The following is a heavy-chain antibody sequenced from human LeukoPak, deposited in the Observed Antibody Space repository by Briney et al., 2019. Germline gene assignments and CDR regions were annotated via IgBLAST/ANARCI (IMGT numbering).Heavy chain of an antibody. V-gene: IGHV3-49*03. Sequence: GGSLRLSCTASGFTFGDHPMSWFRQAPGKGLEWVGFIRGKDYGGTTEYAASVKGRFTISGDDSKSIAYLQMNSLKTEDTAVYYCTRGNWNPGYWGQGTLVTVSS. J-gene: IGHJ4*02. CDR3: TRGNWNPGY. D-gene: IGHD1-20*01. CDR1: GFTFGDHP. CDR2: IRGKDYGGTT.